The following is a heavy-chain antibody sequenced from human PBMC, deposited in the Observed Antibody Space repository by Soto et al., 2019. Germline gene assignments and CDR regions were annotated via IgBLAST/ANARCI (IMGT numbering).Heavy chain of an antibody. J-gene: IGHJ6*02. CDR2: IIPIFGTA. V-gene: IGHV1-69*06. Sequence: GASVKVSCKASGGTFSSYAISWVRQAPGQGLEWMGGIIPIFGTANYAQKFQGRVTITADKSTSTAYMELSSQRSEDTAVYYCARGGSVVTPKVYYYYGMDVWGQGTTVTVSS. CDR1: GGTFSSYA. D-gene: IGHD2-21*02. CDR3: ARGGSVVTPKVYYYYGMDV.